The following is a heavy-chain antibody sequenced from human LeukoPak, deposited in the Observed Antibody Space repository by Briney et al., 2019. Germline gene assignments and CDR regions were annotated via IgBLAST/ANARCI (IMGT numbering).Heavy chain of an antibody. D-gene: IGHD6-19*01. CDR2: INSDGSST. CDR1: GFTFSNYW. J-gene: IGHJ3*02. Sequence: GGSLRLSCAASGFTFSNYWMHWVRQAPGKGLVWASRINSDGSSTNYADSVKGRFTISRDNAKNSLYLQMNSLRAEDTAVYYCASSSIAVAPGRAFDIWGQGTMVTVSS. CDR3: ASSSIAVAPGRAFDI. V-gene: IGHV3-74*01.